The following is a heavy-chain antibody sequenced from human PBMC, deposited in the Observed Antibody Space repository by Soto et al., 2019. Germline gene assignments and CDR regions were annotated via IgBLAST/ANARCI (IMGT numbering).Heavy chain of an antibody. CDR2: ISTYNGNT. V-gene: IGHV1-18*01. J-gene: IGHJ3*02. CDR1: GYRVRTYG. D-gene: IGHD1-26*01. Sequence: QVQLEQSGAEVKKPGASVKVSCRASGYRVRTYGIGWVRQAPGQGLEWMGWISTYNGNTNYAPEFKGRVTMTIETSTATAYMELRSLKSDDTAVYYCARRGSGTYLDAFDIWGQGTMVTVSS. CDR3: ARRGSGTYLDAFDI.